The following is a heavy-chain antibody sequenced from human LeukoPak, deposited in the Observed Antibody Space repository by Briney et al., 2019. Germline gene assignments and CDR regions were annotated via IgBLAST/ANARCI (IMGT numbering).Heavy chain of an antibody. CDR2: ISSSGSTI. V-gene: IGHV3-48*04. Sequence: PGGSLRLSXAASGFTFSSYSMNWVGQAPGKGLEWVSYISSSGSTIYYADSVKGRFTISRDNAKNSLYLQMNSLRAEDTAVYYCARDYTNRLRPFDYWGQGTLVTVSS. CDR3: ARDYTNRLRPFDY. D-gene: IGHD2-8*01. CDR1: GFTFSSYS. J-gene: IGHJ4*02.